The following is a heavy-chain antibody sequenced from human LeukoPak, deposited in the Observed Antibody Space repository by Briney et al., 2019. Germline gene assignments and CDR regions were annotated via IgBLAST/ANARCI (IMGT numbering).Heavy chain of an antibody. CDR1: RGTFSSYA. CDR3: ARAGIAAAGTLDY. CDR2: IIPIFGTA. Sequence: SVKVSCKASRGTFSSYAISWVRQAPGQGLEWMGGIIPIFGTANYAQKFQGRVTITADESTSTAYMELSSLRSEDTAVYYCARAGIAAAGTLDYWGQGTLVTVSS. J-gene: IGHJ4*02. D-gene: IGHD6-13*01. V-gene: IGHV1-69*01.